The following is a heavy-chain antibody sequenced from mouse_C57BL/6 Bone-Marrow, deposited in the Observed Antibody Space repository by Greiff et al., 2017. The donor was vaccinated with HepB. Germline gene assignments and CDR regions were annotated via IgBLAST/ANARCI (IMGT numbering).Heavy chain of an antibody. CDR3: TTWDYGSSPYYAMDY. CDR2: IDPENGDT. CDR1: GFNIKDDY. V-gene: IGHV14-4*01. Sequence: DVKLQESGAELVRPGASVKLSCTASGFNIKDDYMHWVKQRPEQGLEWIGWIDPENGDTEYASKFQGKATITADTSSNTAYLQLSSLTSEDTAVYYCTTWDYGSSPYYAMDYWGQGTSVTVSS. D-gene: IGHD1-1*01. J-gene: IGHJ4*01.